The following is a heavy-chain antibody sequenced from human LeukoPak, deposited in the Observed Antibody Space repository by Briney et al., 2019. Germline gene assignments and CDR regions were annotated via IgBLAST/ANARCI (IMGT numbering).Heavy chain of an antibody. Sequence: PGRSLRLSCAASGFTLSSYAMHWVRQAPGKGLEWVAVISYDGSNKYYADSVKGRLTISRDNSKNTLYLQMNSLRAEDTAVYYCAREVYGSGSYRYYYYGMDVWGQGTTVTVSS. CDR3: AREVYGSGSYRYYYYGMDV. CDR1: GFTLSSYA. V-gene: IGHV3-30*04. J-gene: IGHJ6*02. D-gene: IGHD3-10*01. CDR2: ISYDGSNK.